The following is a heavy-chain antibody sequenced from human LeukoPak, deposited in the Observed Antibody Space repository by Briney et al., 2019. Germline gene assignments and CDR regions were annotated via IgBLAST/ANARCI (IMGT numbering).Heavy chain of an antibody. Sequence: GESLKISCKGSGYSFTSYWIGWVRQMPGKGLEWMGIIYPGDSDTRYSRSFQGQVTISADKSISTAYLQWSSLKASDTAMYYCARLYDYGSGSYSPGIDYWGQGTLVTVSS. CDR1: GYSFTSYW. D-gene: IGHD3-10*01. CDR3: ARLYDYGSGSYSPGIDY. J-gene: IGHJ4*02. CDR2: IYPGDSDT. V-gene: IGHV5-51*01.